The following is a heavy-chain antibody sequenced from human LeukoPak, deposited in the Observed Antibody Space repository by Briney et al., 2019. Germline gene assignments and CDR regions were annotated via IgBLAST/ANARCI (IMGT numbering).Heavy chain of an antibody. Sequence: ASVKVSCKVSGYTLTELSMHWVRQAPGKGLEWMGGFDPEDGETIYAQKFQGRVTMTEDTSTDTAYMELSSLRSEDTAVYYCATSADLYDYVRGSYRLDYWGQGTLVTVSS. D-gene: IGHD3-16*02. J-gene: IGHJ4*02. CDR3: ATSADLYDYVRGSYRLDY. V-gene: IGHV1-24*01. CDR1: GYTLTELS. CDR2: FDPEDGET.